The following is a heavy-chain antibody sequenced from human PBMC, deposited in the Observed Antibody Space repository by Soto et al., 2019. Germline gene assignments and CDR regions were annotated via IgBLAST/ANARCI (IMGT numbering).Heavy chain of an antibody. CDR3: ARDRDYYCTGNYYNRIDF. CDR1: GGIFNTYA. V-gene: IGHV1-69*01. CDR2: IIPIFGTP. Sequence: QVQLVQSGPEGKEPGSSVKLTCKVSGGIFNTYAISWLRQAPGPGLEWMGGIIPIFGTPNYAQRFQGRVTITADESTSTAYMELSRRRSDDTAVYYCARDRDYYCTGNYYNRIDFWGQGTLVSVAS. J-gene: IGHJ4*02. D-gene: IGHD3-10*01.